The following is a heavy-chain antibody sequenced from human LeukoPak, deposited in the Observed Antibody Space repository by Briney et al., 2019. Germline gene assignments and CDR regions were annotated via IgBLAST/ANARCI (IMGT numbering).Heavy chain of an antibody. J-gene: IGHJ4*02. Sequence: SETLSLTCAVYGGSFSGYYWSWIRQPPGKGLEWIGEINHSGSTNYNPSLKSRVTISVDTSKNQFSLKLSSVTAADTAVYYCARGLLSSSDGLDYWGQGTLVTVSS. CDR1: GGSFSGYY. D-gene: IGHD2-15*01. V-gene: IGHV4-34*01. CDR2: INHSGST. CDR3: ARGLLSSSDGLDY.